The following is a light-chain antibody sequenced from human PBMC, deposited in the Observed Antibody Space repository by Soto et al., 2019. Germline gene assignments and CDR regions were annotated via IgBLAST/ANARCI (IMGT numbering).Light chain of an antibody. CDR1: NRDDGGYNY. CDR3: SSYTSRSTPVI. CDR2: DVS. V-gene: IGLV2-14*01. J-gene: IGLJ1*01. Sequence: QSVLKNAASGSSVAGEASLIPHNGTNRDDGGYNYVSWYQQHPGKASKLMIYDVSNRPSGVSNRFSGSKSGKTASLTISGLQAEDEADYYYSSYTSRSTPVIFGTGTKVTVL.